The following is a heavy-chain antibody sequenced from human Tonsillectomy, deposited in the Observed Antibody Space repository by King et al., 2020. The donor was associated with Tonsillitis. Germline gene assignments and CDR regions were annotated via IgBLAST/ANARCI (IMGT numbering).Heavy chain of an antibody. CDR3: ARDLVSIAAAGTGSYYYYYMDV. CDR2: IYSGGST. D-gene: IGHD6-13*01. V-gene: IGHV3-53*04. CDR1: GFTVSSNY. J-gene: IGHJ6*03. Sequence: VQLVESGGGLVQPGGSLRLSCAASGFTVSSNYMSWVRQAPGKGLEWVSVIYSGGSTYYADSVKGRFTISRHNSKNTLYLQMNSLGAEDTAVYYCARDLVSIAAAGTGSYYYYYMDVWGKGTTVTVSS.